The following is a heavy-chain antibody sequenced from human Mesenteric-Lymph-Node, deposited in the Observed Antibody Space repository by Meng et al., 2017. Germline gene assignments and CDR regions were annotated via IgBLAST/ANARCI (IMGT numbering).Heavy chain of an antibody. D-gene: IGHD5-12*01. CDR2: IYYSGST. J-gene: IGHJ3*02. CDR1: GGSISSGDYY. Sequence: QVQLQESGPGLVKPSQTLSFTCTVSGGSISSGDYYWSWIRQPPGKALEWIGYIYYSGSTYFNPSLKSRVTISVDTSKNQFSLKLSSVTAADTAVYYCARDSGYAGIDIWGQGTMVTVSS. V-gene: IGHV4-30-4*01. CDR3: ARDSGYAGIDI.